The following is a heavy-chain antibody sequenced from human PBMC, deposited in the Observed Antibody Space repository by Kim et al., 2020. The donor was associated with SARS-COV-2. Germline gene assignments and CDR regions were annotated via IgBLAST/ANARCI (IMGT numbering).Heavy chain of an antibody. CDR3: ATRNTVTIDY. V-gene: IGHV1-69*02. D-gene: IGHD4-4*01. CDR2: IA. J-gene: IGHJ4*02. Sequence: IANYAQKFQGRLTITADKSTNTAYMELTNLRSEDTAVYYCATRNTVTIDYWGQGTLVTVS.